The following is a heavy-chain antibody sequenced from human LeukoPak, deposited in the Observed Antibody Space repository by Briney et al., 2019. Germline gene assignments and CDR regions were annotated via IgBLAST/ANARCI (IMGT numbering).Heavy chain of an antibody. D-gene: IGHD5-18*01. CDR2: ISAYNGNT. J-gene: IGHJ5*02. V-gene: IGHV1-18*01. CDR3: ARDQVDTAMGT. CDR1: GGTFSSYA. Sequence: ASVKVSCKASGGTFSSYAISWVRQAPGQGLEWMGWISAYNGNTNYAQKLRGRVTMTTDTSTSTAYMELRSLRSDDTAVYYCARDQVDTAMGTWGQGTLVTVSS.